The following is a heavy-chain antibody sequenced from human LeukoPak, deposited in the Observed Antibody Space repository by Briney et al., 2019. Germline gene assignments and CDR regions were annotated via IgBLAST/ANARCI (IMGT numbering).Heavy chain of an antibody. CDR3: AKDRVKKELGTFDY. CDR2: IYYSGST. D-gene: IGHD7-27*01. J-gene: IGHJ4*02. V-gene: IGHV4-59*01. Sequence: SETLSLTCTVSGGSISSYYWSWIRQFPGEGLEWIGYIYYSGSTHYNPSLKSRVTISVDTSKNQFSLKLSSVTAADTAVYYCAKDRVKKELGTFDYGGRGPVVTVS. CDR1: GGSISSYY.